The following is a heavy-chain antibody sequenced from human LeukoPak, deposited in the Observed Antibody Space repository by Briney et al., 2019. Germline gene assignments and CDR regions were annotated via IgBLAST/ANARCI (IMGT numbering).Heavy chain of an antibody. D-gene: IGHD1-14*01. CDR1: GFTFSDYY. V-gene: IGHV3-11*01. CDR3: ARDQSYYRV. J-gene: IGHJ4*02. CDR2: ISSSGTTI. Sequence: PGGALRLSCAASGFTFSDYYMTWIPHTPEKGLEWVSGISSSGTTIHYANSVKGRFTISRDNAKNSLYLQMNSLRADDTAVYYCARDQSYYRVWGQGTLVTVSS.